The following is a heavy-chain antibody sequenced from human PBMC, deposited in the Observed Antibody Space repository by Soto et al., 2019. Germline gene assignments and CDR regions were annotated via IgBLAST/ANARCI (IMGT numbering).Heavy chain of an antibody. Sequence: SETLSLTCAVSGGSISGSYYYWGWLRQSPGKGPEWIGSVFYTGFTSYNPSLESRVSVSVDTSKNQFSLKVSGVSAADTAVYYCARAFCRLCHFQHCGQGTLVTVSS. V-gene: IGHV4-39*01. D-gene: IGHD2-2*01. CDR1: GGSISGSYYY. J-gene: IGHJ1*01. CDR3: ARAFCRLCHFQH. CDR2: VFYTGFT.